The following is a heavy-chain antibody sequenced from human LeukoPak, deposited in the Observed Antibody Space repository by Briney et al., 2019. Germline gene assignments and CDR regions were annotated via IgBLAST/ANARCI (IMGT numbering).Heavy chain of an antibody. D-gene: IGHD3-3*01. CDR1: GFIFSNYA. V-gene: IGHV3-30-3*01. J-gene: IGHJ4*02. CDR2: ISYDGSNK. CDR3: ARDQYDTWSRRGNFDS. Sequence: GGSLRLSCAASGFIFSNYAMHWVRLAPGKGLEWVAVISYDGSNKYYADSVKGRFTISRDNTKNSLYLQMNSLRVEDTAVFYCARDQYDTWSRRGNFDSWGQGTLVIVSS.